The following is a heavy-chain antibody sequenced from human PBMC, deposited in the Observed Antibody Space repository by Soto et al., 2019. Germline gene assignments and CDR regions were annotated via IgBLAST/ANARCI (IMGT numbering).Heavy chain of an antibody. V-gene: IGHV5-10-1*01. Sequence: GESLKISCKGSGYSFTSYWISWVRQMPGKGLEWMGRIDPSDSYTNYSPSFQGHVTISADKSISTAYLQWSSLKASDTAMYYCARLLPPDYYDSSGYFSYFDYWGQGTLVTVSS. J-gene: IGHJ4*02. CDR3: ARLLPPDYYDSSGYFSYFDY. CDR1: GYSFTSYW. D-gene: IGHD3-22*01. CDR2: IDPSDSYT.